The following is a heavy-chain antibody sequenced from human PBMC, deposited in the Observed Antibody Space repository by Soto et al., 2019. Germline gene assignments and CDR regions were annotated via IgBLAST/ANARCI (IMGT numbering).Heavy chain of an antibody. D-gene: IGHD6-13*01. CDR2: IGGSGILT. Sequence: GGSLRLSCAASGFTFSSYPMTWVRQAPGKGLEGVSVIGGSGILTDYADFVKGRFTDSRDTSQNTLYLQMNSLRVEDTAVYYCAKDHEQQLAPRGFFDYWGQGTLVTVSS. CDR3: AKDHEQQLAPRGFFDY. CDR1: GFTFSSYP. V-gene: IGHV3-23*01. J-gene: IGHJ4*02.